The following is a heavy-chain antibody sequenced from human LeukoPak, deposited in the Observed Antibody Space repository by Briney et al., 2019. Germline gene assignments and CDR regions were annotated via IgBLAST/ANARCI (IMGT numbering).Heavy chain of an antibody. J-gene: IGHJ4*02. V-gene: IGHV3-23*01. CDR3: AKNLTVTYFNY. D-gene: IGHD4-17*01. Sequence: PGGSLRLSCAVSGFTFSTYAMSWVRQAPGKGLQWVSAIGGSGYSTYYADSVRGRFTISRDNSKNTLYLQMHSLRAEDSAVYYCAKNLTVTYFNYWGQGTLVTVSS. CDR1: GFTFSTYA. CDR2: IGGSGYST.